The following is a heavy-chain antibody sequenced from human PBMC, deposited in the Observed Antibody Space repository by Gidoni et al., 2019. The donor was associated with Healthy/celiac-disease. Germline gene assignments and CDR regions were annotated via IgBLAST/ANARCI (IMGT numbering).Heavy chain of an antibody. D-gene: IGHD6-19*01. CDR1: GFTFSSYS. J-gene: IGHJ6*02. CDR3: ARGPEQISAGTLEHRHYYYYGMDV. V-gene: IGHV3-21*01. Sequence: EVQLVESGGGLVKPGGSLRLSCAASGFTFSSYSMNWVRQAPGKGLEWVSSISSSSSYIYYADSVKGRFTISRDNAKNSLYLQMNSLRAEDTAVYYCARGPEQISAGTLEHRHYYYYGMDVWGQGTTVTVSS. CDR2: ISSSSSYI.